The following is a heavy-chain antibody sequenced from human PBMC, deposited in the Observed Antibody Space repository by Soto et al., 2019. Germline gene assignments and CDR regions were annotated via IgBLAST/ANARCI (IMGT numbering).Heavy chain of an antibody. CDR3: TRNHQGSSWYYYYYGMDV. V-gene: IGHV3-49*03. CDR2: IRSKAYGGTT. D-gene: IGHD6-13*01. CDR1: GFTFGDYA. J-gene: IGHJ6*02. Sequence: GGSLRLSCTASGFTFGDYAMSWFRQAPWKGLEWVGFIRSKAYGGTTEYAASVKGRFTISRDDSKSIAYLQMNSLKTEDTAVYYCTRNHQGSSWYYYYYGMDVWGQGTTVTVSS.